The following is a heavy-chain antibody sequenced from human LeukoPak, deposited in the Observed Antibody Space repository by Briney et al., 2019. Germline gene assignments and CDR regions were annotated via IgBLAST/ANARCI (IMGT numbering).Heavy chain of an antibody. D-gene: IGHD3-22*01. V-gene: IGHV3-21*01. Sequence: GGSLRLSCAASGFTFSSYSMNWVRQAPGKGLEWVSSISISSSYIYYADSVKGRFTISRDNAKNSLYLQMNSLRAEDTAVYYCARDRVPPDTYYYDSSGYVDYWGQGTLVTVSS. CDR3: ARDRVPPDTYYYDSSGYVDY. CDR2: ISISSSYI. CDR1: GFTFSSYS. J-gene: IGHJ4*02.